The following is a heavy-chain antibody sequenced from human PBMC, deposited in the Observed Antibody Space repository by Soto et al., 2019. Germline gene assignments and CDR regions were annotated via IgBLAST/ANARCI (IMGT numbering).Heavy chain of an antibody. V-gene: IGHV3-23*01. CDR2: ISGSGGST. D-gene: IGHD3-10*01. CDR3: AKEEETYYYGSGSYYNIDY. CDR1: GFTFSSYA. J-gene: IGHJ4*02. Sequence: GGSLQLSCTASGFTFSSYAMSWVRQAPGKGLEWVSAISGSGGSTYYADSVKGRFTISRDNSKNTLYLQMNSLRAEDTAVYYCAKEEETYYYGSGSYYNIDYWGQGTLVTVSS.